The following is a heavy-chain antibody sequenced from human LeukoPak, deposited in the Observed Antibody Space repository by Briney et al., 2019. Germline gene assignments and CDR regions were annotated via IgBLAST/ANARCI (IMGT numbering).Heavy chain of an antibody. CDR3: ARYAFGGYYYYMDV. CDR1: GFTFSSYW. Sequence: GSLRLSCAASGFTFSSYWIHWVRQAPGKGLVWVSRINSDGSSTSYADSVKGRFTISRDNAKNTLYLQMNSLRAEDTAVYYCARYAFGGYYYYMDVWGKGTTVTVSS. D-gene: IGHD3-3*01. J-gene: IGHJ6*03. V-gene: IGHV3-74*01. CDR2: INSDGSST.